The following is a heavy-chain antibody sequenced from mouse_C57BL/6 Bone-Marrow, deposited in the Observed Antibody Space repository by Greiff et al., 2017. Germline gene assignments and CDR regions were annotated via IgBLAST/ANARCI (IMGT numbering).Heavy chain of an antibody. CDR2: INPNYGTT. CDR1: GYSFTDYN. V-gene: IGHV1-39*01. J-gene: IGHJ2*01. Sequence: VQLQQSGPELVKPGASVKISCKASGYSFTDYNMNWVKQSNGKSLEWIGVINPNYGTTIYTQKFKGKSTLTVDKSSSTVYMQLSSLTSEDSAVYYCARGDGNFDYWGQGTTLTVSS. D-gene: IGHD2-1*01. CDR3: ARGDGNFDY.